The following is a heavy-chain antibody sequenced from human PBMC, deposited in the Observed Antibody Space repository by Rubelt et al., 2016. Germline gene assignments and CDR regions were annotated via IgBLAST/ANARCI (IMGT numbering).Heavy chain of an antibody. CDR3: ARLYSGSYLMDY. J-gene: IGHJ4*02. CDR1: GGSFSGYY. V-gene: IGHV4-34*01. D-gene: IGHD1-26*01. Sequence: QVQLQQWGAGLLKPSETLSLTCAVYGGSFSGYYWGWIRQPPGKGLEWIGNIYYNGRTQYSPSLTRRVTISVDTSRNLFSLKLTSVTAADTAGYYWARLYSGSYLMDYWCQGTLVTVSS. CDR2: IYYNGRT.